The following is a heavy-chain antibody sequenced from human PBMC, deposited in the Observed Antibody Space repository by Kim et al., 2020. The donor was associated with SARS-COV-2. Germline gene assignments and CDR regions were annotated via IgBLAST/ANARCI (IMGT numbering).Heavy chain of an antibody. J-gene: IGHJ6*02. Sequence: KGRFTISRDDSKNTLYLQMNSLKTEDTAVYYCTTGTTSSSSPSYYYGMDVWGQGTTVTVSS. V-gene: IGHV3-15*01. D-gene: IGHD6-6*01. CDR3: TTGTTSSSSPSYYYGMDV.